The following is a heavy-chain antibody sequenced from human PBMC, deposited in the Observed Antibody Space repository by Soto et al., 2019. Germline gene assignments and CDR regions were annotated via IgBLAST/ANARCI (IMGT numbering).Heavy chain of an antibody. D-gene: IGHD1-1*01. Sequence: GGSLRLSCADSGFTFSSYWMSWVRQAPGKGLEWVANVKYDGSQTYYVGSVKGRFTISRDNAKNSLYLQMNSLRAEDTAVYYCTRDFQGPLDYGMDVWGPGTKVTVSS. V-gene: IGHV3-7*01. J-gene: IGHJ6*02. CDR3: TRDFQGPLDYGMDV. CDR2: VKYDGSQT. CDR1: GFTFSSYW.